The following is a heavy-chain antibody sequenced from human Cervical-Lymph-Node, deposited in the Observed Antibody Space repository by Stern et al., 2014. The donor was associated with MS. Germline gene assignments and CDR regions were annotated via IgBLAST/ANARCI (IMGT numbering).Heavy chain of an antibody. CDR3: ARGVTAVTNYVPNWCFDL. J-gene: IGHJ2*01. CDR1: GGSITNRDY. Sequence: QLQLQESGPGLVKPSETLSLTCTVSGGSITNRDYWGWIRQSPGKGLEWIGSVYYSGITYYRPSLKIRATISIDTSRNQFFLRLISGTATDTAVYFCARGVTAVTNYVPNWCFDLWGRGTLVTVSS. D-gene: IGHD4-11*01. CDR2: VYYSGIT. V-gene: IGHV4-39*02.